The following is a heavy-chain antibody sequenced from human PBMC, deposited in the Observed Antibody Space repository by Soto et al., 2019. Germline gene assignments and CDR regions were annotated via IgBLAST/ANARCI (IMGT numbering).Heavy chain of an antibody. V-gene: IGHV1-69*08. CDR3: AAPEAGRPLDADDMDV. D-gene: IGHD6-19*01. Sequence: QVQLVQSGPEVKKPGSSVKVSCKASGGTFNSYIINWVRQAPGQGLEWMGRIIPILRTPYYAQKFEDRATILEDKPAETVYMELRSLSSEATAVYYCAAPEAGRPLDADDMDVWGRGTTVTVSS. J-gene: IGHJ6*02. CDR2: IIPILRTP. CDR1: GGTFNSYI.